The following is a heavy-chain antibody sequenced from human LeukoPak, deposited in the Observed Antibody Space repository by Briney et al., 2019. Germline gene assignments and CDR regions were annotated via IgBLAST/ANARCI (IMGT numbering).Heavy chain of an antibody. J-gene: IGHJ5*02. Sequence: PGGSLRLSCAASGFTVSSNYMSWVRQAPGKGLEWVSLIYSGGSTYYADSVKGRFTISRDNSKNTLYLQMNSLRAEDTAVYYCAKDSSSWYQGWFDPWGQGTLVTVSS. CDR2: IYSGGST. D-gene: IGHD6-13*01. V-gene: IGHV3-53*01. CDR3: AKDSSSWYQGWFDP. CDR1: GFTVSSNY.